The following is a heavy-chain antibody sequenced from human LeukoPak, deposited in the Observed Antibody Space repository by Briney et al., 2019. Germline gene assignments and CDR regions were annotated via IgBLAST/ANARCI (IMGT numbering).Heavy chain of an antibody. CDR3: ARDSGITMIVAKDAFDI. J-gene: IGHJ3*02. D-gene: IGHD3-22*01. Sequence: GASVKVSCKVSGYTLNELSMHWVRQAPGQGLEWMGWINPNSGGTNYAQKFQGRVTMTRDTSISTAYMELSRLRSDDTAVYYCARDSGITMIVAKDAFDIWGQGTMVTVSS. CDR2: INPNSGGT. CDR1: GYTLNELS. V-gene: IGHV1-2*02.